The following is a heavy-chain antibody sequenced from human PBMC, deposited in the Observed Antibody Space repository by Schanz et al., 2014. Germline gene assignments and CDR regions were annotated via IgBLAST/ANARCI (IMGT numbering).Heavy chain of an antibody. Sequence: EVQLLESGGGLVQPGGSLRLSCTVSGFTVNNYAMNWVRQAPGRGLEWVSGITRQGTTYYADFMKGRFSISRDLSSNTLYLQMNSLRADDSAIYYCAKDHPSSGWPAFDVWGQGTQVTVSS. CDR3: AKDHPSSGWPAFDV. CDR2: ITRQGTT. CDR1: GFTVNNYA. V-gene: IGHV3-23*01. J-gene: IGHJ4*02. D-gene: IGHD6-19*01.